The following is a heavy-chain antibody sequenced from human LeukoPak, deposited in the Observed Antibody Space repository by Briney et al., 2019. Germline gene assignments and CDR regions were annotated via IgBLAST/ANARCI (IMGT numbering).Heavy chain of an antibody. J-gene: IGHJ4*02. V-gene: IGHV4-34*01. CDR3: ARVRYYDFWSGYNDLFDN. Sequence: SETLSLTCAVYGGSFSGYYWSWIRQPPGKGLEWIGEINHSGSTNYNPSLKSRVTISVDTSKNQFSLKLSSVTAADTAVYYCARVRYYDFWSGYNDLFDNWGQGTLVTVSS. CDR1: GGSFSGYY. D-gene: IGHD3-3*01. CDR2: INHSGST.